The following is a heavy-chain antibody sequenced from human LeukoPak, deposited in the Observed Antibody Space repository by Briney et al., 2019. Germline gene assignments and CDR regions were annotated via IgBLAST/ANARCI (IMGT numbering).Heavy chain of an antibody. V-gene: IGHV3-30-3*01. D-gene: IGHD3-16*01. J-gene: IGHJ4*02. CDR1: GFTFSSYA. Sequence: GRSLRLSCAASGFTFSSYAMHWVRQAPGKGLEWVAVISYDGSNKYYADSVKGRFTISRDNSKNTLYLQMNSLRVEDTAVYYCAKAGGKRSSALDYWGQGTLVTVSS. CDR3: AKAGGKRSSALDY. CDR2: ISYDGSNK.